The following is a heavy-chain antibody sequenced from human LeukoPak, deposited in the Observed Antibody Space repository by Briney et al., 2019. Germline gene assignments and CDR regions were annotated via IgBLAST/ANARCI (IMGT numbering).Heavy chain of an antibody. CDR3: ARDGTHPLSGSYHMGPDYYYYGMDV. J-gene: IGHJ6*02. D-gene: IGHD3-10*01. CDR1: GFTVSSNY. CDR2: IYSGGST. Sequence: GGSLRLSCAASGFTVSSNYMSWVRQAPGKGLEWVSVIYSGGSTYYADSVKGRFTISRDNSKNTLYLQMNSLRAEDTAVYYCARDGTHPLSGSYHMGPDYYYYGMDVWGQGTTVTVSS. V-gene: IGHV3-66*01.